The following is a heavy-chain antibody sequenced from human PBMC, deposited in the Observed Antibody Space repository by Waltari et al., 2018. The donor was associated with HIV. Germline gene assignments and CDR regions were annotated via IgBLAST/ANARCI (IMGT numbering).Heavy chain of an antibody. CDR1: DFSFKNFA. J-gene: IGHJ4*02. CDR2: ISFDGSDE. V-gene: IGHV3-30*18. D-gene: IGHD4-4*01. CDR3: AKLRGIDDYSNYDY. Sequence: QVHLVESGGRVVQSGKSLRLSCVASDFSFKNFAMPWLRPTPGKGLEWLGLISFDGSDEYYADSVKGRFFLSRDNSKNTLYLQMNSLRVEDSAVYYCAKLRGIDDYSNYDYWGQGTLVSVSS.